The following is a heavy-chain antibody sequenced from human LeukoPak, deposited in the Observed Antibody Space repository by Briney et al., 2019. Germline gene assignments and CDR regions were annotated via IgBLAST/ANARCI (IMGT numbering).Heavy chain of an antibody. CDR3: ARDDYDILSGLDY. CDR2: ISAYNGNT. CDR1: GYTFTSYG. J-gene: IGHJ4*02. D-gene: IGHD3-9*01. Sequence: ASVKVSCKASGYTFTSYGISWVRQAPGQGLEWMGWISAYNGNTNFAQNLQGRVTMTTDTSTSTAYMELRGLRSDDTAVYYCARDDYDILSGLDYWGQGTLVTVSS. V-gene: IGHV1-18*01.